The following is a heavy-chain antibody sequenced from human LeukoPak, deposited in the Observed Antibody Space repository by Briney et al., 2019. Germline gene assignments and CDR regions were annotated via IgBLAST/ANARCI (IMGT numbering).Heavy chain of an antibody. D-gene: IGHD2-2*01. J-gene: IGHJ6*03. Sequence: PGGSLRLSCAASGFTFSSYWMSWVRQAPGKGLEWVANIKQDGSEKYYVDSVKGRFTISRDNAKNSLYLQMNSLRAEDTAVYYCARSKSCSSTSCWVYYYYYMDVWGKGTTVTVSS. CDR3: ARSKSCSSTSCWVYYYYYMDV. CDR1: GFTFSSYW. CDR2: IKQDGSEK. V-gene: IGHV3-7*01.